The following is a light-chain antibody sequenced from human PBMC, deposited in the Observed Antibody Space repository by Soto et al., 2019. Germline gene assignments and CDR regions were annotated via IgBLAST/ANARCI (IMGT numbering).Light chain of an antibody. Sequence: QSALTQPRSVSGSPGQSVTISCTGTSSDVGGYNCVSWYQQHPGKAPQLMIYDVTQRPSGVPDRFSGSKSGNTASLTISGLQAEDEADYHCSTWDDSLTGLVFGGGTQLTVL. CDR2: DVT. CDR3: STWDDSLTGLV. CDR1: SSDVGGYNC. V-gene: IGLV2-11*01. J-gene: IGLJ7*01.